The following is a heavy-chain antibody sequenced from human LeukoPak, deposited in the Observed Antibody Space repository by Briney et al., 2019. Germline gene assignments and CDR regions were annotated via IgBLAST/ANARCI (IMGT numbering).Heavy chain of an antibody. D-gene: IGHD1-1*01. J-gene: IGHJ4*02. Sequence: GGSLRLSCAASRFTFNTYWMHWVRQAPGKGLVWVSRINSDGSSTSYADSVKGRFTISRDNAKNTLYLQMNSLRAEDTAVYYCAKGRWGTGNDYWGQGTLVTVSS. CDR2: INSDGSST. CDR3: AKGRWGTGNDY. V-gene: IGHV3-74*01. CDR1: RFTFNTYW.